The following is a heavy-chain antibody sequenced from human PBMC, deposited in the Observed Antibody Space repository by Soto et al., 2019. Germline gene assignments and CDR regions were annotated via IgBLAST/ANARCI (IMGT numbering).Heavy chain of an antibody. Sequence: QVQLVQSGAEVKKPGASVKVSCKASGYTFTSYAMHWVRQAPGQRLEWMGWINAGNGNTKYSQKFQGRVTITRDTCASTTYMVLSRLRSEDTAEYYCAGDRVGYSSGPPGYWGQGTVVTVSS. D-gene: IGHD6-19*01. J-gene: IGHJ4*02. CDR1: GYTFTSYA. CDR2: INAGNGNT. CDR3: AGDRVGYSSGPPGY. V-gene: IGHV1-3*01.